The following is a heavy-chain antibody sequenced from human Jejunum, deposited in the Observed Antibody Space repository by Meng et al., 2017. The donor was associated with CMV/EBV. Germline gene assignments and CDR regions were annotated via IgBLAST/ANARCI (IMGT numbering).Heavy chain of an antibody. V-gene: IGHV3-21*06. D-gene: IGHD3-3*01. CDR1: GFPPISYT. CDR3: ARSYDFWSGRPWFDP. J-gene: IGHJ5*02. Sequence: SGFPPISYTLPWLRRAPGKGLAWVASISSANTYIYYADSVRGRFTISRDKDKNSLFLQMSSLRVEDTAVYYCARSYDFWSGRPWFDPWGQGTLVTVSS. CDR2: ISSANTYI.